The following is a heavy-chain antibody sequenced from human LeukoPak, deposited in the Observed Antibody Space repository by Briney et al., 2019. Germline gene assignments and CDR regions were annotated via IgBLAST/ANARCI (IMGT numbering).Heavy chain of an antibody. D-gene: IGHD2-2*02. CDR3: ARDRIVVVPAAIDDFGWFDP. Sequence: GGSLRLSCAASGFTFSDYYMSWIRQAPGKGLEWVSYISSSGSTIYYADSVKGRFTISRDNAKNSLYLQMNSLRAEDTAVYYCARDRIVVVPAAIDDFGWFDPWGQGTLVTVSS. V-gene: IGHV3-11*01. J-gene: IGHJ5*02. CDR2: ISSSGSTI. CDR1: GFTFSDYY.